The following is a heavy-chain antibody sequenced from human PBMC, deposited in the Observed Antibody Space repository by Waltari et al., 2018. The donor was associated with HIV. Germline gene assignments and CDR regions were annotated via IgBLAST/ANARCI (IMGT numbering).Heavy chain of an antibody. D-gene: IGHD2-21*02. V-gene: IGHV1-24*01. J-gene: IGHJ6*02. CDR2: FDPEDGET. Sequence: QVQLVQSGAEVKKPGASVKVSCKVSGYTLTELSMHWVRQAPGKGLEWMGGFDPEDGETIYAQKFQGRVTMTEDTSTDTAYMELSSLRSEDTAVYYCATGGGIVVVTANDYYYGMDVWGQGTTVTVSS. CDR1: GYTLTELS. CDR3: ATGGGIVVVTANDYYYGMDV.